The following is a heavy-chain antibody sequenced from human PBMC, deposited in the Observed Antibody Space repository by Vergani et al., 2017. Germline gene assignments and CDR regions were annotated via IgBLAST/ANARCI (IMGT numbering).Heavy chain of an antibody. V-gene: IGHV1-18*01. CDR1: GYLFTSYA. Sequence: QMQLVQSGAEVKKPGDSVKVSCKASGYLFTSYAISWVRQAPGQGLEWMEWISANKGNPNYAQKFQDRVTMTTDTSTRTAYLELRSLRSEDTAVYYCGRTYYDSSGYYYADYFYYYMDVWGKGTTVTVSS. J-gene: IGHJ6*03. D-gene: IGHD3-22*01. CDR2: ISANKGNP. CDR3: GRTYYDSSGYYYADYFYYYMDV.